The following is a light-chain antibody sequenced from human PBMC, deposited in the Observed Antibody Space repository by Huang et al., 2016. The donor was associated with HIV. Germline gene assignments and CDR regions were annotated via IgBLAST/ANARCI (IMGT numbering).Light chain of an antibody. CDR3: QKSNTWPFT. CDR1: QGVGSN. CDR2: GAA. J-gene: IGKJ3*01. Sequence: EIVMTQSPATLSVSPGERVTLSCRASQGVGSNLARYQQKPGQAPRLLIYGAATRATGVPIRFSGSGSGTEFTLTVSSLQSEDFAVYYCQKSNTWPFTFGRGAKVDIK. V-gene: IGKV3-15*01.